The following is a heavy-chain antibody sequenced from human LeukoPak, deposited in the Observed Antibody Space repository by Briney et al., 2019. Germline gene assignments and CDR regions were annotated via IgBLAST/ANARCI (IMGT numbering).Heavy chain of an antibody. CDR1: GLTFSSYS. J-gene: IGHJ4*02. D-gene: IGHD4-17*01. V-gene: IGHV3-21*01. Sequence: GGSLRLSCAASGLTFSSYSMNWVRQAPGKGLEWVSSISSSSSYIYYADSVKGRFTISRDNAKNSLYLQMNSLRAEDTAVYYCARVTTAGGYYFDYWGQGTLVTVSS. CDR3: ARVTTAGGYYFDY. CDR2: ISSSSSYI.